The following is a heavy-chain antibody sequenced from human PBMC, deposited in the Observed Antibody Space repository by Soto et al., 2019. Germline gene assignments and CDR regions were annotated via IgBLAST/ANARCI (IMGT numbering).Heavy chain of an antibody. Sequence: SETLSLTCTVSGGSISSYYWSWIRQPAGKGLEWIGRIYTSGSTNYNPSLKSRVTMSVDTSKNQFSLKLSSVTAADTAVYYCARGRAIPGIAAAGTWWGYYYYGMDVWGKGPTVTVSS. J-gene: IGHJ6*04. D-gene: IGHD6-13*01. CDR2: IYTSGST. CDR3: ARGRAIPGIAAAGTWWGYYYYGMDV. CDR1: GGSISSYY. V-gene: IGHV4-4*07.